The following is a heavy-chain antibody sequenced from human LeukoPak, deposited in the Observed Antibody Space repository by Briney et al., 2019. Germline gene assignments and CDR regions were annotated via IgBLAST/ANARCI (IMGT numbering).Heavy chain of an antibody. CDR2: IYPGDSET. Sequence: GESLKISCKASGYRFTDHWIGWVRQMPGKGLEWMGIIYPGDSETRYSPSFQGQVTISADKTISTAYLQWSSLKASDTAMYYCASRLRERFDSWGQGTLVTVSS. D-gene: IGHD5-12*01. J-gene: IGHJ4*02. V-gene: IGHV5-51*01. CDR3: ASRLRERFDS. CDR1: GYRFTDHW.